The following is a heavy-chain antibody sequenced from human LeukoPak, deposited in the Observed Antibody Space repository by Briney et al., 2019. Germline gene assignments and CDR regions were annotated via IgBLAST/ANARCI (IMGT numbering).Heavy chain of an antibody. J-gene: IGHJ4*02. V-gene: IGHV3-23*01. CDR3: AKDRKVRGVSTRFDY. Sequence: EGSLRLSCAASGFTFSSYAMSWVRQAPGKGLEWVSAISGSGGSTYYADSVKGRFTISRDNSKNTLYLQMNSLRAEDTAVYYCAKDRKVRGVSTRFDYWGQGTLVTVSS. CDR1: GFTFSSYA. CDR2: ISGSGGST. D-gene: IGHD3-10*01.